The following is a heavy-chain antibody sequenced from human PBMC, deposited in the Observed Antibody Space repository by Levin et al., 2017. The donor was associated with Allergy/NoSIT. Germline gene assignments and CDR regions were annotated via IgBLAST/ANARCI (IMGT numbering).Heavy chain of an antibody. V-gene: IGHV3-15*01. CDR2: IKSKTDGGTT. D-gene: IGHD2-2*01. Sequence: GESLKISCAASGFTFSNAWMSWVRQAPGKGLEWVGRIKSKTDGGTTDYAAPVKGRFTISRDDSKNTLYLQMNSLKTEDTAVYYCTTGGPAAVGAFDIWGQGTMVTVSS. J-gene: IGHJ3*02. CDR1: GFTFSNAW. CDR3: TTGGPAAVGAFDI.